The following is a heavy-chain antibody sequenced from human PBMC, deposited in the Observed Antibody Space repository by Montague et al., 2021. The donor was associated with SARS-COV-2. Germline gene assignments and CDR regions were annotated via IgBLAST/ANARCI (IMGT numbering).Heavy chain of an antibody. CDR3: ARVGGNEYRFFDY. V-gene: IGHV4-59*01. CDR2: IYYRGAT. Sequence: SETLSLTCSVSGGSISSDYWSWIRQSPGKGLEWVGYIYYRGATNYNPYLRSRVTFSIDTSKNQFSLKLISVTAADTAVYYCARVGGNEYRFFDYWGQGSLVTVSS. J-gene: IGHJ4*02. CDR1: GGSISSDY. D-gene: IGHD1-1*01.